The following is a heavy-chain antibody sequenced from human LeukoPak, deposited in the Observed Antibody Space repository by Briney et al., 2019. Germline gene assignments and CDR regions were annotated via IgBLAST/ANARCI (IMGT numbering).Heavy chain of an antibody. D-gene: IGHD3-3*01. V-gene: IGHV1-69*13. J-gene: IGHJ6*03. CDR1: GGTFSSYA. Sequence: SVKVSCKASGGTFSSYAINWVRQAPGQGLEWMGGIIPIFGTANYAQKFQGRVTITADESTSTAYMELSSLRSEDTAVYYCARGGGYYDFWSGYGVRHYYYYMDVWGEGTTVTVSS. CDR3: ARGGGYYDFWSGYGVRHYYYYMDV. CDR2: IIPIFGTA.